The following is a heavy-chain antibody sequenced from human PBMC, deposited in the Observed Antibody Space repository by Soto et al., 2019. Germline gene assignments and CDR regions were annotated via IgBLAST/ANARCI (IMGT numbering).Heavy chain of an antibody. D-gene: IGHD5-18*01. CDR3: ARAVRWLQQNWFDP. CDR2: ISSSSSTI. CDR1: GFTFSSYS. Sequence: EVQLVESGGGLVQPGGSLRLSCAASGFTFSSYSMNWVRQAPGKGLEWVSYISSSSSTIYYADSVKGRFTISRDNAKNSLYLQMNSLRDEDTAVYYCARAVRWLQQNWFDPWGQGTLVTVSS. J-gene: IGHJ5*02. V-gene: IGHV3-48*02.